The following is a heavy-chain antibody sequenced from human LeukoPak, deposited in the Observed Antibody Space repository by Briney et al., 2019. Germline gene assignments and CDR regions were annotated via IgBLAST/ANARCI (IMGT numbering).Heavy chain of an antibody. Sequence: PSETLSLTCTVSGGSISSYYWSWIRQPPGKGLEWIGYISYSGSTYYNPSLKSRVTISVDTSKNQFSLKLSSVTAADTAVYYCAGGRPYYFDCWGQGTLVAVSS. V-gene: IGHV4-59*01. J-gene: IGHJ4*02. CDR3: AGGRPYYFDC. CDR1: GGSISSYY. CDR2: ISYSGST.